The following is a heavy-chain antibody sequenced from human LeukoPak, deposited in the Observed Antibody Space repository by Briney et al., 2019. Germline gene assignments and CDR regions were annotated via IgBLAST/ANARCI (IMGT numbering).Heavy chain of an antibody. Sequence: SETLSLTCTVSGGSISSSSYYWGRVHQPPGKGLGWNGSIYYSGSTYYNPSLKSRVTISVDTSKNQFCLKLSSVTAADTAVYYCAREGVLGYCSSTSCYGWFDPWGQGTLVTVSS. CDR2: IYYSGST. CDR3: AREGVLGYCSSTSCYGWFDP. J-gene: IGHJ5*02. CDR1: GGSISSSSYY. V-gene: IGHV4-39*02. D-gene: IGHD2-2*01.